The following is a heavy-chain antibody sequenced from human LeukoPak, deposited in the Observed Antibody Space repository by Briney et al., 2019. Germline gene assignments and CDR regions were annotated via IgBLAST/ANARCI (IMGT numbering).Heavy chain of an antibody. CDR2: INTHGSST. J-gene: IGHJ6*03. V-gene: IGHV3-74*01. CDR3: LAGYYYYYIDV. Sequence: GGSLRLSCAASGFASSNYWLHWVRQAPGKGLVWVARINTHGSSTNYADSVKGRFTISRDNAKNMLYLQMTSLSAEDTAVYYALAGYYYYYIDVWGKGTTVTVSS. CDR1: GFASSNYW. D-gene: IGHD6-13*01.